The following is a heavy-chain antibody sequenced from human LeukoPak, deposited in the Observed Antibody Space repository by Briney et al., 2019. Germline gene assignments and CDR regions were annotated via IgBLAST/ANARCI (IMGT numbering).Heavy chain of an antibody. CDR2: IYYSGST. Sequence: SETLSLTCTVSGGSISSYYWSWIRQPPGKGLEWIGNIYYSGSTNYNPSLKSRVTISVDTSKNQFSLKLSSVTAADTAVYYCARHLGYYGSGSYEPYFDYWGQGTLVTVSS. CDR1: GGSISSYY. J-gene: IGHJ4*02. D-gene: IGHD3-10*01. V-gene: IGHV4-59*08. CDR3: ARHLGYYGSGSYEPYFDY.